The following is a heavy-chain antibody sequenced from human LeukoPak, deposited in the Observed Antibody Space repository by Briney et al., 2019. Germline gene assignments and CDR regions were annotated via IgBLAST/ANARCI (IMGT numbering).Heavy chain of an antibody. Sequence: GESLKIACKGSGYSFTSYWIGWVRQMPGKGLEWMGIIYPGDSDTRYSPSFQGQVTISADKSISTAYLQWSSLKVSDTAMYYCAKGTYYYDSSGYSHGANFDYWGQGTLVTVSS. CDR2: IYPGDSDT. V-gene: IGHV5-51*01. D-gene: IGHD3-22*01. J-gene: IGHJ4*02. CDR1: GYSFTSYW. CDR3: AKGTYYYDSSGYSHGANFDY.